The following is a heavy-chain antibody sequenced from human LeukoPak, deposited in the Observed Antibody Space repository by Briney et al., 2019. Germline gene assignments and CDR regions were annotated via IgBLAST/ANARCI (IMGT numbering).Heavy chain of an antibody. D-gene: IGHD5-24*01. Sequence: GSLRLSCAASGFIFTNYFMSWVRQAPGKGLEWIGYIYYSGSTNYNPSLKSRVTISVDTSKNQFSLKLSSVTAADTAVYYCASRRDGYNLFHYWGQGTLVTVSS. V-gene: IGHV4-59*01. CDR2: IYYSGST. J-gene: IGHJ4*02. CDR3: ASRRDGYNLFHY. CDR1: GFIFTNYF.